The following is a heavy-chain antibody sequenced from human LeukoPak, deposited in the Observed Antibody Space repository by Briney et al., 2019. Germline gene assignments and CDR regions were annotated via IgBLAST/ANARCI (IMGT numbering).Heavy chain of an antibody. CDR2: ISTTGSSI. D-gene: IGHD6-19*01. V-gene: IGHV3-48*03. Sequence: GGSLRLSCAASGFTFSSYEMNWVRQAPGKGLEWVSYISTTGSSIYYADSVKGRFTISRDNVKNLLYLQMNSPRAEDTAVYYCARVQRGIAVALDYWGQGTLVTVSS. J-gene: IGHJ4*02. CDR3: ARVQRGIAVALDY. CDR1: GFTFSSYE.